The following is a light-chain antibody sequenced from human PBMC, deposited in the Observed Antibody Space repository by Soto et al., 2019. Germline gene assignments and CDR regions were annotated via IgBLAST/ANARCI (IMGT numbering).Light chain of an antibody. CDR2: EVS. CDR1: SSDVGTYNY. Sequence: QSVLTQPASVSGSPGQSITISCTGTSSDVGTYNYVSWYQQHPGKAPKLIIYEVSNRPSGVSNRFSGSKSGNTASLTISGLQAEDEADYYCSSYTSSTDDVFGTGTKGTVL. J-gene: IGLJ1*01. CDR3: SSYTSSTDDV. V-gene: IGLV2-14*01.